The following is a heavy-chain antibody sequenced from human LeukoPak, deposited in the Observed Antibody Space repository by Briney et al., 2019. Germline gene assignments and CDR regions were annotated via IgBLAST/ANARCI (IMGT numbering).Heavy chain of an antibody. Sequence: EAAVKVSCKTSGCTFTSYVILWLGQAAGQEVEGVGGMDVGSCKIAYEQKFLGRVTITRNTSISAAYMELSSLSSEDTVVYYCARLYYYASSGYDALDIWGQGTMVTVS. CDR3: ARLYYYASSGYDALDI. D-gene: IGHD3-22*01. J-gene: IGHJ3*02. CDR1: GCTFTSYV. CDR2: MDVGSCKI. V-gene: IGHV1-8*01.